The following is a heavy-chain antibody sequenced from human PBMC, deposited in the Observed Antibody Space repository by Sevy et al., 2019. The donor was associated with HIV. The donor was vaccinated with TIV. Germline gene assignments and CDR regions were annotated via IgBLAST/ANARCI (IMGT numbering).Heavy chain of an antibody. CDR1: GGSISSYY. D-gene: IGHD3-16*01. CDR3: ARAKTKGRPWGGGGAFDI. Sequence: SETLSLTCTVSGGSISSYYWSWIRQPPGKGLEWIGYIYYSGSTNYNPSLKSRVTISVDTSKNQFSLKLSPVTAADTAVYYCARAKTKGRPWGGGGAFDIWGQGTMVTVS. V-gene: IGHV4-59*01. CDR2: IYYSGST. J-gene: IGHJ3*02.